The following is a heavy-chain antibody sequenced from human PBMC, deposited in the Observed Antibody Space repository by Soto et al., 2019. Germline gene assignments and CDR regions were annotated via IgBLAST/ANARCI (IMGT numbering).Heavy chain of an antibody. J-gene: IGHJ4*02. Sequence: SETLSLTCAVYGGSFSGYYWSWIRQPPGKGLEWIGEINHSGSTNYNPSLKSRVTISVDTSKNQFSLKLSSVTAADTAVYYCARREVTSLDYWGQGTLVTVSS. CDR3: ARREVTSLDY. CDR1: GGSFSGYY. D-gene: IGHD4-17*01. V-gene: IGHV4-34*01. CDR2: INHSGST.